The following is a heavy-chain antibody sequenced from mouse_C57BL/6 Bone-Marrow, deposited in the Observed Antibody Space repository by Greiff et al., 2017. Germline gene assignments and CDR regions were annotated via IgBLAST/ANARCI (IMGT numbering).Heavy chain of an antibody. J-gene: IGHJ1*03. CDR1: GYTFTSDW. Sequence: VQLQQPGAELVKPGASVKMSCKASGYTFTSDWITWVKQRPGQGLEWIGDINPGNGSTNYNEKLKSKATLTVDTSSSTAYMRLRSLTSEDSAVYDCERGEIYYDSGDFDVWGTGTTVTVSS. CDR3: ERGEIYYDSGDFDV. V-gene: IGHV1-55*01. CDR2: INPGNGST. D-gene: IGHD2-4*01.